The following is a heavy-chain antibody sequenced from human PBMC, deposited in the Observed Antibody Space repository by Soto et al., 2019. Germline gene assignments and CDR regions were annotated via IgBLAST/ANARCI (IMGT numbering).Heavy chain of an antibody. D-gene: IGHD3-3*02. CDR1: GFTFSSHG. CDR2: ISGNGDAT. CDR3: ANQPLRSAYLVTVNGMCV. Sequence: GGSLRLSCAASGFTFSSHGMSWVRQAPGKGLEWVSTISGNGDATYYADSVKGRFTISRDNSKNTLYLQMTSLRADDTAVYYCANQPLRSAYLVTVNGMCVWGQGTTVSVSS. J-gene: IGHJ6*02. V-gene: IGHV3-23*01.